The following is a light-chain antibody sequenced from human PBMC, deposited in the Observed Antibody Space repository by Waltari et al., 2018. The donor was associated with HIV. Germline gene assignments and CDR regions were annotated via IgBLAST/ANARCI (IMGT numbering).Light chain of an antibody. CDR2: GSE. CDR1: SSNIGAGYD. CDR3: QSYDSSLSDWV. Sequence: QSVLTQPPSVSGAPGQRVTISCTGSSSNIGAGYDAHWYQQLPGAAPRLLISGSEYRPSVVPGRFAGSRSGSAASLAITGLQAEDEADYYGQSYDSSLSDWVFGGGTKLTVL. V-gene: IGLV1-40*01. J-gene: IGLJ3*02.